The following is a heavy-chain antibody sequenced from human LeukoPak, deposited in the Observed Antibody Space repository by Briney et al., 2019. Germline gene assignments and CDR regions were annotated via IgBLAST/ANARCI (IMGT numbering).Heavy chain of an antibody. J-gene: IGHJ4*02. V-gene: IGHV3-23*01. CDR2: ISGSGGST. CDR3: AKEIGPSRDIVVVPAAILFDY. CDR1: GFTFSSYA. D-gene: IGHD2-2*01. Sequence: GGSLRLSCAASGFTFSSYAMSWVRQAPGKGLEWVSAISGSGGSTYYADSVKGRFTITRDNSKNTLYLQMNSLRAEDTAVYYCAKEIGPSRDIVVVPAAILFDYWGQGTLVTVSS.